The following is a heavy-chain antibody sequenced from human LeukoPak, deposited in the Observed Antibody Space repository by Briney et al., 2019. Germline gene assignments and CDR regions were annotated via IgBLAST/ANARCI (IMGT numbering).Heavy chain of an antibody. CDR3: ARDSTVDTAMVPLGMDV. J-gene: IGHJ6*02. Sequence: PGRSLRLSCAASGFTFSSYAMHWVRQAPGKGLEWVAVISYDGSNKYYADSVKGRFTISRDNSKNTLYLQMNSLRAEDTAVYYCARDSTVDTAMVPLGMDVWGQGTTVTVSS. CDR2: ISYDGSNK. D-gene: IGHD5-18*01. CDR1: GFTFSSYA. V-gene: IGHV3-30-3*01.